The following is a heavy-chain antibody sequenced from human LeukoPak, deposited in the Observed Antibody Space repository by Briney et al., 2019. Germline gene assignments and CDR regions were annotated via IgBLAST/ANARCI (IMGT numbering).Heavy chain of an antibody. J-gene: IGHJ4*02. CDR2: ISAYNGNT. D-gene: IGHD6-13*01. V-gene: IGHV1-18*01. CDR3: ARETPGTAYDY. CDR1: GYTFTRYG. Sequence: ASVKVSCKASGYTFTRYGIIWVRQAPGQGLEWMGWISAYNGNTNYAQKLQGRVTMTTDTSTGTAYMELRSLTSDDTAVYYCARETPGTAYDYWGQGTLVTVSS.